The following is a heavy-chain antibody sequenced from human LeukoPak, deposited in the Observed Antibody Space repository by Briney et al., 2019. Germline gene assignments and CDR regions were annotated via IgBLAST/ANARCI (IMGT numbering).Heavy chain of an antibody. CDR1: GFTFSNAW. V-gene: IGHV3-15*01. CDR3: AKARYGDYFDY. CDR2: IKSKTDGGTT. J-gene: IGHJ4*02. D-gene: IGHD4-17*01. Sequence: GGSLRLSCAASGFTFSNAWMSWVRQAPGKGLEWVGRIKSKTDGGTTDYAAPVKGRFTISRDDSKNTLYLQMNSLKTEDTAVYYCAKARYGDYFDYWGQGTLVTVSS.